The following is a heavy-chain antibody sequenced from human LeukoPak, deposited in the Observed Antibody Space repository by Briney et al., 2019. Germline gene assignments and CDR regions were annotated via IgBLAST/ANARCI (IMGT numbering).Heavy chain of an antibody. CDR2: INSDGNST. CDR3: ASDFWSGYYTPMGVNY. CDR1: GFTFSSYW. V-gene: IGHV3-74*01. Sequence: GGSLRLSCAASGFTFSSYWMHWVRHAPGKGLVWVSRINSDGNSTNYADSVKGRFTISRDNAKNTLYLQMNSLRAEDTAVYYCASDFWSGYYTPMGVNYWGQGTLVTVSS. D-gene: IGHD3-3*01. J-gene: IGHJ4*02.